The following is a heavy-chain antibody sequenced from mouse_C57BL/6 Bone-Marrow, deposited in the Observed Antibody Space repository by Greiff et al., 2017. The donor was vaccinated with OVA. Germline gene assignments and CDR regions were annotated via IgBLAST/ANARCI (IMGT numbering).Heavy chain of an antibody. V-gene: IGHV1-62-2*01. CDR1: GYTFTEYT. CDR3: ARHDYYYGSSPYWYFDV. Sequence: VQLQQSGAELVKPGASVKLSCKASGYTFTEYTIHWVKQRSGQGLEWIGWFYPGSGSIKYNEKFKDKATLTADKSSSTVYMELSRLTSEDSAVYFCARHDYYYGSSPYWYFDVWGTGTTVTVSS. CDR2: FYPGSGSI. J-gene: IGHJ1*03. D-gene: IGHD1-1*01.